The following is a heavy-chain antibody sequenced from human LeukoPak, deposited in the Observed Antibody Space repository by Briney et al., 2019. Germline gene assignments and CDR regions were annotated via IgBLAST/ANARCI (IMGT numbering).Heavy chain of an antibody. Sequence: GGSLRLSCAASGFTFSSYAMHWVRQAPGKGLEWVAVVSYDGSNKYYADSVKGRFTISRDNSKNTLYLQMNSLRAEDTAVYYCARDLGDIVVVPAAMHYYYYGMDVWGQGTTVTVSS. V-gene: IGHV3-30-3*01. CDR3: ARDLGDIVVVPAAMHYYYYGMDV. CDR2: VSYDGSNK. D-gene: IGHD2-2*01. CDR1: GFTFSSYA. J-gene: IGHJ6*02.